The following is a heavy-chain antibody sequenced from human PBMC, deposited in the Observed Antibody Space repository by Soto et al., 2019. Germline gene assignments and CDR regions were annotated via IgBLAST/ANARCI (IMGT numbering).Heavy chain of an antibody. V-gene: IGHV5-51*01. Sequence: LQISCKGSGYSFSNYWIGWARQMPGKGLEWMGIIYPGDSDTRYSPSFQGQVTISADKSISTAYLQWSSLRASDTAMYYCAIGGDWFFFDMWAQGTLVTVSS. CDR2: IYPGDSDT. CDR3: AIGGDWFFFDM. J-gene: IGHJ3*02. CDR1: GYSFSNYW. D-gene: IGHD2-21*02.